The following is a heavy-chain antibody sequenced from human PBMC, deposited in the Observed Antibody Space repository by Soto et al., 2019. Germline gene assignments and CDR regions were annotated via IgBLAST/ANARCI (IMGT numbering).Heavy chain of an antibody. CDR2: IIPMSGTA. D-gene: IGHD1-1*01. Sequence: QVQLVQSGAEVKKPGSSVKVSCKASGGTFSSYVITWVRQAPGQGLECMGGIIPMSGTANYAQKFQGRVTSTADKSTSTAYMELSSLRSEDTAVYYCARGWNDFPHWGQGTLVTVSS. J-gene: IGHJ1*01. V-gene: IGHV1-69*06. CDR1: GGTFSSYV. CDR3: ARGWNDFPH.